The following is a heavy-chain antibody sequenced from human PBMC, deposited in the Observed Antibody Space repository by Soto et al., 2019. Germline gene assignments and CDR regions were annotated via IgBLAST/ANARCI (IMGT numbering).Heavy chain of an antibody. D-gene: IGHD6-13*01. CDR1: GGSISSSSYY. J-gene: IGHJ6*02. V-gene: IGHV4-39*01. CDR3: ARQLAAAGKVGRYYYYGMDV. Sequence: SETLSLTCTVSGGSISSSSYYWGWIRQPPGKGLEWIGSIYYSGSTYYNPSLKSRVTISVDTSKNQFSLKLSSVTAADTAVYYCARQLAAAGKVGRYYYYGMDVWGQGTTVPSP. CDR2: IYYSGST.